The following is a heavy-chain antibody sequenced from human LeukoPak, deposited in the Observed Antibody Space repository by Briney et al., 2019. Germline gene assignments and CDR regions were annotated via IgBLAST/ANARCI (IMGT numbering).Heavy chain of an antibody. J-gene: IGHJ4*02. V-gene: IGHV3-66*01. CDR1: GFTVSSNY. D-gene: IGHD3-22*01. CDR3: ASLSYYDSSGYYSAY. CDR2: IYAGGST. Sequence: GGSLRLSCAASGFTVSSNYMNWVRQAPGMGLEWVSVIYAGGSTYYADSVKGRFTISRDNSKNTLYLQMNSLRAEDTAVYYYASLSYYDSSGYYSAYWGQGTLVTVSA.